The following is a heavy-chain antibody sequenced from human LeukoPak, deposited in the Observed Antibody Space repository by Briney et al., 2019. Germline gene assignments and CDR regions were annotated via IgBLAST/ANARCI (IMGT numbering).Heavy chain of an antibody. CDR1: GLTFSSYW. Sequence: GGSLRLSCAASGLTFSSYWMHWVRQAPGKGLEWVSGISWNSGSIGYADSVKGRFTISRDNAKNSLYLQMNSLRAEDTALYYCAKGINVDYYYYGMDVWGQGTTVTVSS. D-gene: IGHD3-10*02. J-gene: IGHJ6*02. V-gene: IGHV3-9*01. CDR3: AKGINVDYYYYGMDV. CDR2: ISWNSGSI.